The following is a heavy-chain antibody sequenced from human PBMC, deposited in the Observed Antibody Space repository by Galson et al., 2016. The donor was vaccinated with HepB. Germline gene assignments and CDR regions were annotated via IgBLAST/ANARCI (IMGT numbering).Heavy chain of an antibody. Sequence: TLSLTCTVSGGSISSGSYCWSWIRQPAGKGLEWIGRIYSGGSTNYNPSLKSRVTISLDTSKNQFSLKLSSVTAADTAVYYCTRGYSFYDSSGTGYWGQGTHVTVSS. CDR3: TRGYSFYDSSGTGY. J-gene: IGHJ4*02. CDR1: GGSISSGSYC. D-gene: IGHD3-22*01. CDR2: IYSGGST. V-gene: IGHV4-61*02.